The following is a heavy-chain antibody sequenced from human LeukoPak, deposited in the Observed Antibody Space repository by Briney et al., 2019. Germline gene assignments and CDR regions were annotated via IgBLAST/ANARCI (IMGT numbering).Heavy chain of an antibody. CDR1: GFTFSDYV. Sequence: GGSLRLSCAASGFTFSDYVMIWVRQAPGQGLEWGSGITAGGDRTFYGDSVRGRFTMSRANSKNTVYLQRNSLRGDDPAVYYCARRDIVVVVSASDYWGQRTLVTLSP. CDR2: ITAGGDRT. J-gene: IGHJ4*02. CDR3: ARRDIVVVVSASDY. D-gene: IGHD2-15*01. V-gene: IGHV3-23*01.